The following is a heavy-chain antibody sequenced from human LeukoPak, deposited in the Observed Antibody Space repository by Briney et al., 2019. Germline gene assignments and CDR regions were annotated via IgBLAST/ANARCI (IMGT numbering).Heavy chain of an antibody. V-gene: IGHV3-21*01. CDR1: GFTFSSYS. Sequence: GGSLRLSCAASGFTFSSYSMNWVRQAPGKGLEWVSSISSSSSYIYYADSVKGRFTISRDNAKNSLYLQMNSLRAEDTAVYYCARAAMSYSSGQESGYWGQGTLVTVSS. CDR3: ARAAMSYSSGQESGY. CDR2: ISSSSSYI. D-gene: IGHD6-19*01. J-gene: IGHJ4*02.